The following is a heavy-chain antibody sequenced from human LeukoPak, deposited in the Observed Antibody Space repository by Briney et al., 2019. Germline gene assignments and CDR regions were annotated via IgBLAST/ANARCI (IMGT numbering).Heavy chain of an antibody. V-gene: IGHV1-2*02. J-gene: IGHJ4*02. D-gene: IGHD2-2*01. CDR1: GYTFTGYY. Sequence: GASVKVSCKASGYTFTGYYMHWVRQAPGQGLEWMGWINPNSGGTNYAQKFQGRVTMTRDTSISTAYMELSRLRSDDTAVYYCARSRCSSTSCYRFDYWGQGTLVTVS. CDR2: INPNSGGT. CDR3: ARSRCSSTSCYRFDY.